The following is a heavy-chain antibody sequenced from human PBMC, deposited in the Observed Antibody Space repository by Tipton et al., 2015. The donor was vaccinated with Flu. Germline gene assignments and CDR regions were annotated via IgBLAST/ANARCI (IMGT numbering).Heavy chain of an antibody. V-gene: IGHV3-23*01. D-gene: IGHD6-19*01. CDR3: AKVIPEAVAGLDY. J-gene: IGHJ4*02. CDR1: GIKFSSYG. Sequence: AASGIKFSSYGMSWVRQAPGKGLEWVSGVTGGGTTYYADSVKGRFTISRDISKNMLFLQMNSLRAEDTAVYYCAKVIPEAVAGLDYWGQGTLVAVSS. CDR2: VTGGGTT.